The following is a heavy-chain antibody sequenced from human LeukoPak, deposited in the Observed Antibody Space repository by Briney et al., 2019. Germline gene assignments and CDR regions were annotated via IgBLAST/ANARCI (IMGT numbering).Heavy chain of an antibody. J-gene: IGHJ4*02. V-gene: IGHV4-59*08. CDR2: IYYSGSGST. CDR1: GGSISSYY. CDR3: ARLLELADRDGYILGPFDY. D-gene: IGHD5-24*01. Sequence: SETLSLTCTVSGGSISSYYWSWIRQPPGKGLEWIGYIYYSGSGSTNYNPSLKSRVSISVDTSKNHFSLKLSSVTAADTAVYYCARLLELADRDGYILGPFDYWGQGTLVAVSS.